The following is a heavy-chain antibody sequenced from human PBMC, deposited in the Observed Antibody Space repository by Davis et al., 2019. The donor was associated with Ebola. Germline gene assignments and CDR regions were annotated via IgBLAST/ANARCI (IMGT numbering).Heavy chain of an antibody. CDR3: ARGGTQTRNFDY. CDR2: IYPADSDT. J-gene: IGHJ4*02. CDR1: GYSFTSYW. D-gene: IGHD1-1*01. Sequence: GESLKISCKGSGYSFTSYWIGWVRQMPGKGLEWMGVIYPADSDTRYSPSFQGQVTVSADKSIGTAFLQWSSLKASDTAMYYCARGGTQTRNFDYWGQGTLVTVSS. V-gene: IGHV5-51*01.